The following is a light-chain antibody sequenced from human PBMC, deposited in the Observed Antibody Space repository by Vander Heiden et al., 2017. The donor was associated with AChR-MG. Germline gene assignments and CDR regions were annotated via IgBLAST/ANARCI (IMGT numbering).Light chain of an antibody. CDR2: GAS. CDR1: QSVSSN. Sequence: IVSTQSPATLSVSPGERATRSCRASQSVSSNLAWYQQKPGQAPRLLIYGASTRATGIPARFSGSGSGTEFTLTISSLQSEDFAVYYCQQYNNWPPYTFGQGTKLEIK. V-gene: IGKV3-15*01. J-gene: IGKJ2*01. CDR3: QQYNNWPPYT.